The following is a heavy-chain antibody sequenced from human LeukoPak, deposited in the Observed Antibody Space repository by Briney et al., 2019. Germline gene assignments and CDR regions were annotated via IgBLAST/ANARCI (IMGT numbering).Heavy chain of an antibody. CDR3: ARDARYYYDSSGYYYEGFFDY. CDR1: GFTFDDYG. D-gene: IGHD3-22*01. J-gene: IGHJ4*02. CDR2: INWNGGST. Sequence: PGGSLRLSCAASGFTFDDYGMSWVRQAPGKGLEWVSGINWNGGSTGYADSVKGRFTISRDNAKNSLYLQMNSLRAEDTALYYCARDARYYYDSSGYYYEGFFDYWGQGTLVTVSS. V-gene: IGHV3-20*04.